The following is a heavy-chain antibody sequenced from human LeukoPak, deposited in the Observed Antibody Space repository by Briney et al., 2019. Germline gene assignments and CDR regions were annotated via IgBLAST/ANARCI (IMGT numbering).Heavy chain of an antibody. D-gene: IGHD5-12*01. V-gene: IGHV4-61*01. J-gene: IGHJ4*02. CDR3: ARDSGYDSGLDY. Sequence: PSETLSLTCTVSGGSVSSGSYYWSWIRQPPGKGLEWIGYIYYSGSTNYNPSLKGRVTISVDTSKNQFSLKLSSVTAADTAVYYCARDSGYDSGLDYWGQGTLVTVSS. CDR2: IYYSGST. CDR1: GGSVSSGSYY.